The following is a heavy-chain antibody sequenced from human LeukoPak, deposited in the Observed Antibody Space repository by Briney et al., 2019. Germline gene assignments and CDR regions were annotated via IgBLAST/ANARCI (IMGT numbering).Heavy chain of an antibody. V-gene: IGHV3-21*01. D-gene: IGHD6-19*01. CDR3: ARRPQSGYSSGWRAEYFQH. Sequence: PGGSLRLSCAASGFTFSSYSMNWVRHAPGKGLEWVSSISSSSSYIYYADSVKGRFTISRDNAKNSLYLQMNSLRAEDTAVYYCARRPQSGYSSGWRAEYFQHWGQGTLVTVSS. J-gene: IGHJ1*01. CDR1: GFTFSSYS. CDR2: ISSSSSYI.